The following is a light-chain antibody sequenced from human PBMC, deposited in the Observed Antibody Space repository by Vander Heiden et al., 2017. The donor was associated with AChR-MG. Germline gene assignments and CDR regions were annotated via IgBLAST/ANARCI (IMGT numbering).Light chain of an antibody. CDR3: QQDDSYPLT. V-gene: IGKV1-8*01. CDR1: QGISSY. CDR2: AAS. J-gene: IGKJ4*01. Sequence: AIRITQSPSSLPASTGDRVTITCRASQGISSYLAWYQQKPGKAPKLLIYAASTLQSGVPSRFSGSGSGTDFTLTISCLQSEDFATYYCQQDDSYPLTFGGGTKVEIK.